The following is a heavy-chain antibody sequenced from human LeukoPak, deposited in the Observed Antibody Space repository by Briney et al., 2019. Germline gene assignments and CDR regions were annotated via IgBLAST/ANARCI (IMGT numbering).Heavy chain of an antibody. CDR2: IYTSGST. Sequence: PSETLSLTCTVSGGSISSGSYYWSWIRQPAGKGLEWIGRIYTSGSTNYNPSLKSRVTISVDMSKNQFSLKVNSVTAADTAVYYCACVYLAGTGPDYWGQGTLVTVSS. CDR1: GGSISSGSYY. V-gene: IGHV4-61*02. J-gene: IGHJ4*02. CDR3: ACVYLAGTGPDY. D-gene: IGHD2-8*01.